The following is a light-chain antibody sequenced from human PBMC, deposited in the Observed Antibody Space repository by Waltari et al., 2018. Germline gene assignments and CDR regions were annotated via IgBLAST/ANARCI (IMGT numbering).Light chain of an antibody. CDR3: MQAVQSPVT. CDR2: KIS. J-gene: IGKJ2*01. CDR1: QSLVHSDRNTY. V-gene: IGKV2-24*01. Sequence: DIVMTQTPLSSPVTLGQPASISFRSSQSLVHSDRNTYLSLLHQRPGQPPRLLIYKISTRFSGVPDRFSGSGAGTDFTLKISRVEAEDVGVYYCMQAVQSPVTFGQGTKLEIK.